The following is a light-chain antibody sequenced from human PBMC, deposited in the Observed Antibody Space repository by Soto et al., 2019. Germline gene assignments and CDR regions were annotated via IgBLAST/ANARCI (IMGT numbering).Light chain of an antibody. CDR1: QSVSSRF. Sequence: EIVLTQSPGTLSLSPGERATLSCRASQSVSSRFLAWYQKKPGLAPRLLIYGASSRATGSPDRFRGSGFWTDFTITIISLEHEDFAVYYCRQYGSSTPFTCGQWTRLEIK. J-gene: IGKJ5*01. CDR3: RQYGSSTPFT. CDR2: GAS. V-gene: IGKV3-20*01.